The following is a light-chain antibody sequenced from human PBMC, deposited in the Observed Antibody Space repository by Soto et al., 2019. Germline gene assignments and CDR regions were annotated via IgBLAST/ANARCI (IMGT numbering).Light chain of an antibody. CDR2: DVS. CDR1: SSDVGGYNY. Sequence: QSALTQPASVSGSPGQSITISCTGTSSDVGGYNYVSWYQQHPGKAPKLMIYDVSKRPSGVSNRFSGSKSGNTASLTISGLQAEDEADYYCSSYTSSSTLGVFGTGTQVTVL. J-gene: IGLJ1*01. V-gene: IGLV2-14*01. CDR3: SSYTSSSTLGV.